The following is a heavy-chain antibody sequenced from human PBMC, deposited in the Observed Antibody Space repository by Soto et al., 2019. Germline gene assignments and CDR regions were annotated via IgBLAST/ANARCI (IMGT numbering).Heavy chain of an antibody. CDR3: ARDRGAAAAEGRWFDP. CDR1: GGTFSSYA. Sequence: QVQLVQSGAEVKKPGSSVKVSCKASGGTFSSYAISWVRQAPGQGLEWMGGIIPIFGTANYAQKFQGRVTITADEXTXXAYMELSSLRSEDTAVYYCARDRGAAAAEGRWFDPWGQGTLVTVSS. CDR2: IIPIFGTA. D-gene: IGHD6-13*01. V-gene: IGHV1-69*12. J-gene: IGHJ5*02.